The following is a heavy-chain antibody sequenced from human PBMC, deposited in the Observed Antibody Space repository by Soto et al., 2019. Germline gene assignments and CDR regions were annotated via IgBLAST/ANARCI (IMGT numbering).Heavy chain of an antibody. Sequence: GGSLRLSCAASGFTFSSYAMSWVRQAPGKGLEWVSAISGSGGSTYYADSVKGRFTISRDNSKNTLYLQMNSLRAEDTAVYYCARPRLEWSKAFDYYYYGMDVWGQGTTVTVSS. CDR2: ISGSGGST. V-gene: IGHV3-23*01. CDR1: GFTFSSYA. CDR3: ARPRLEWSKAFDYYYYGMDV. J-gene: IGHJ6*02. D-gene: IGHD3-3*01.